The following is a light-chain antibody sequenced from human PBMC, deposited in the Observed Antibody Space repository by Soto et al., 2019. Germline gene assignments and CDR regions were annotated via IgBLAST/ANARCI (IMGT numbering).Light chain of an antibody. CDR1: QSVLNSY. CDR3: QKYGGSPSLT. V-gene: IGKV3-20*01. Sequence: EIVLTQSPGTLSLSPGERATISCRASQSVLNSYLAWYQQKVGQAPRLLIYDTSRRATGTPDRFSGSGSGTDFTLTISRLEPEDFAVYYGQKYGGSPSLTFGGGTKVEIK. J-gene: IGKJ4*01. CDR2: DTS.